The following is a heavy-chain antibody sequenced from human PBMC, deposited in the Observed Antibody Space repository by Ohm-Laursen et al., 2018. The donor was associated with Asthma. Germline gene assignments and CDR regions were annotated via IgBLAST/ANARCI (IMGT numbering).Heavy chain of an antibody. V-gene: IGHV3-30-3*01. CDR1: GFTFRSYA. Sequence: SLRLSCAASGFTFRSYAMHWVRQAPGKGLEWVAVGGSYYDGGLKYYADSVNGRLTVSRDDSKNTLYLQMNSLRPDDTAVYYCARDVMEWYLPAFDFWGQGTLVTVSS. CDR3: ARDVMEWYLPAFDF. CDR2: GGSYYDGGLK. J-gene: IGHJ4*02. D-gene: IGHD3-3*01.